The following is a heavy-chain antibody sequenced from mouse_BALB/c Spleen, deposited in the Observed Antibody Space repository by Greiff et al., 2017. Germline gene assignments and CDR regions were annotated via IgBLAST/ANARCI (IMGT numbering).Heavy chain of an antibody. V-gene: IGHV5-17*02. CDR3: ARSRYGSSYDAMDY. D-gene: IGHD1-1*01. CDR2: ISSGSSTI. J-gene: IGHJ4*01. CDR1: GFTFSSFG. Sequence: EVKVVESGGGLVQPGGSRKLSCAASGFTFSSFGMHWVRQAPEKGLEWVAYISSGSSTIYYADTVKGRFTISRDNPKNTLFLQMTSLRSEDTAMYYCARSRYGSSYDAMDYWGQGTSVTVSS.